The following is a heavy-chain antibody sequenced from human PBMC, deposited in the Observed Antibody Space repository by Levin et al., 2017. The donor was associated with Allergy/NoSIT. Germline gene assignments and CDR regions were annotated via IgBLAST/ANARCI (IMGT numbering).Heavy chain of an antibody. D-gene: IGHD3-22*01. Sequence: RTGGSLRLSCAASGFTFSSYAMHWVRQAPGKGLEWVAVISYDGSNKYYADSVKGRFTISRDNSKNTLYLQMNSLRAEDTAVYYCARGLHYYDSSGYFRGGVYWGQGTLVTVSS. J-gene: IGHJ4*02. V-gene: IGHV3-30-3*01. CDR3: ARGLHYYDSSGYFRGGVY. CDR2: ISYDGSNK. CDR1: GFTFSSYA.